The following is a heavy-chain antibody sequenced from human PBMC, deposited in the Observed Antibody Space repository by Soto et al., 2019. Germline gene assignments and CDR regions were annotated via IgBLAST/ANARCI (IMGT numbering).Heavy chain of an antibody. D-gene: IGHD1-1*01. CDR1: GFTFSSYG. V-gene: IGHV3-NL1*01. CDR2: ICSGGNST. J-gene: IGHJ6*02. CDR3: AKQQGPGTPYYYAMDV. Sequence: GGSLRLSCAASGFTFSSYGMHWVRQAPGKGLEWVSVICSGGNSTYYADSVKGRFTISRDNSKNTLYMQMNSLRAEDTAVYYCAKQQGPGTPYYYAMDVWGQGTTVTVS.